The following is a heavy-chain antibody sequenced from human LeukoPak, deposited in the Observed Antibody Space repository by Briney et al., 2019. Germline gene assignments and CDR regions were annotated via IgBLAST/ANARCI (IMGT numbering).Heavy chain of an antibody. J-gene: IGHJ6*02. Sequence: EASVKVSCKASGYTFTGYYMHWVRQAPGQGLEWMGWINPNSGGTNYAQKFQGRVTMTRDTSISTAYMELSRLRSDDTAVYYCARCGGMEKSFVGKNYYYGMDVWGQGTTVTVSS. V-gene: IGHV1-2*02. CDR1: GYTFTGYY. CDR3: ARCGGMEKSFVGKNYYYGMDV. CDR2: INPNSGGT. D-gene: IGHD2-15*01.